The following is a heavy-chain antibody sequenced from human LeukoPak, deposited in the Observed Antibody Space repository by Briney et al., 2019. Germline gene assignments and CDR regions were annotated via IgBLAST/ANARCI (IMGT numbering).Heavy chain of an antibody. J-gene: IGHJ6*03. Sequence: SETLSLTCTVSGGSISSYYWSWIRQPAGKGLEWIGRIYTSGSTNYNPSLKSRVTMSVDTSKNQFSLKLSSVTAADTAVYYCARIEYSSSLVRYYYYYMDVWGKGTTVTVSS. CDR3: ARIEYSSSLVRYYYYYMDV. CDR1: GGSISSYY. D-gene: IGHD6-6*01. CDR2: IYTSGST. V-gene: IGHV4-4*07.